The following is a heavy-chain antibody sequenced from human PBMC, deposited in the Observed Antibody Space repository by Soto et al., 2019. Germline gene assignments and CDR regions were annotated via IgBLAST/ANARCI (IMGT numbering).Heavy chain of an antibody. V-gene: IGHV3-23*01. CDR3: AKEGSSRGGAFDI. Sequence: EVQLLESGGGLVQPGGSLRLSCAASGFTFSSYAMSWVRQAPGKGLEWVSAISGSGGSTYYADSVKGRFTIYRDNSKNTMYLQMNSLRDEDTAVYYCAKEGSSRGGAFDIWGQGTMVTVSS. D-gene: IGHD6-13*01. CDR2: ISGSGGST. J-gene: IGHJ3*02. CDR1: GFTFSSYA.